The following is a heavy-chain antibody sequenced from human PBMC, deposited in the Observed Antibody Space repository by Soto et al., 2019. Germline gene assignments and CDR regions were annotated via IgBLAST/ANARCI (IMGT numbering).Heavy chain of an antibody. CDR2: ISGSGGST. CDR1: GFTFSSYA. D-gene: IGHD3-10*01. CDR3: ANSPRYYYGSGSYYHDY. Sequence: EVQLLESGGGLVQPGGSLRLSCAASGFTFSSYAMSWVRQAPGKGLEWVSAISGSGGSTYYADSVKGRFTISRDNSKNTLYLQMNSLRAEDTAVYYCANSPRYYYGSGSYYHDYWGQGTLVTVSS. V-gene: IGHV3-23*01. J-gene: IGHJ4*02.